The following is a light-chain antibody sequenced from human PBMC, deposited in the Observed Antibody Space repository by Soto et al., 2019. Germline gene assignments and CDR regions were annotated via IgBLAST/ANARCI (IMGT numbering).Light chain of an antibody. CDR3: CSYAGSSTVI. V-gene: IGLV2-23*02. CDR2: EVS. J-gene: IGLJ1*01. CDR1: SSDVGSYNL. Sequence: QSALTQPASVSGSPGQSITISFTGTSSDVGSYNLVSWYQQHPGKAPKLMIYEVSKRPSGVSNRFSGSKSGNTASLTISGLQADDEADYYCCSYAGSSTVIFGTGTKVTVL.